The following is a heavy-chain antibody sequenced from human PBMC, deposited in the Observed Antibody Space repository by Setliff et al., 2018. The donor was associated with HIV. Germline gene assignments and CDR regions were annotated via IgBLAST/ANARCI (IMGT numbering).Heavy chain of an antibody. CDR2: INHSGST. J-gene: IGHJ4*02. CDR1: GGSFSGYY. CDR3: ARYDYGDFDY. D-gene: IGHD4-17*01. V-gene: IGHV4-34*01. Sequence: SETLSLTRAVFGGSFSGYYWSWIRQPPGKGLEWIGEINHSGSTDYNPSLKSRVTISVDTSKNQFSLNLSSVTAADTAVYYCARYDYGDFDYWGQGTPVTVSS.